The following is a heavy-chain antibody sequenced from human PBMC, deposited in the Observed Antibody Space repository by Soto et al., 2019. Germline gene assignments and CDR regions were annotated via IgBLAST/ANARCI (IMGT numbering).Heavy chain of an antibody. CDR2: LYRTGST. CDR1: GGSFTSNNC. J-gene: IGHJ4*02. CDR3: ASRDPGTSVDY. V-gene: IGHV4-4*02. Sequence: QVQLQESGPGLVTPSWTLSLTCAVSGGSFTSNNCWTWVRQPPGQGLEWIGELYRTGSTNYNPSLKSRVTIPLDKSENQFSLKVTSLTAADTAVYYCASRDPGTSVDYWGQGTLVTVSS. D-gene: IGHD1-7*01.